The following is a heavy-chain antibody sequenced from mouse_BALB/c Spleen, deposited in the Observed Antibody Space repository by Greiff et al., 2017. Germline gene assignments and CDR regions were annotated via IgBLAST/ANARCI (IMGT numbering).Heavy chain of an antibody. Sequence: VKVVESGPGLVQPSQSLSITCTVSGFSLTSYGVHWVRQSPGKGLEWLGVIWSGGSTDYNAAFISRLSISKDNSKSQVFFKMNSLQANDTAIYYCARNPLYYDYEEDAMDYWGQGTSVTVSS. CDR1: GFSLTSYG. V-gene: IGHV2-2*02. D-gene: IGHD2-4*01. J-gene: IGHJ4*01. CDR2: IWSGGST. CDR3: ARNPLYYDYEEDAMDY.